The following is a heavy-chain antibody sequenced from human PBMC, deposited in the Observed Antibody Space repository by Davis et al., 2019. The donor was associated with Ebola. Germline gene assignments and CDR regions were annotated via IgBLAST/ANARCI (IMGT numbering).Heavy chain of an antibody. CDR1: GGSISSYY. V-gene: IGHV4-39*01. CDR2: IYYSGST. CDR3: ASLSPDGMDV. Sequence: MPGGSLRLSCTVSGGSISSYYWSWIRQPPGKGLEWIGSIYYSGSTYYNPSLKSRVTISVDTSKNQFSLKLSSVTAADTAVYYCASLSPDGMDVWGQGTTVTVSS. J-gene: IGHJ6*02.